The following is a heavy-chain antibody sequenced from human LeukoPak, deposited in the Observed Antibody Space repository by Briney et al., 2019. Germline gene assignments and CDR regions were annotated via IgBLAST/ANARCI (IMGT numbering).Heavy chain of an antibody. V-gene: IGHV4-39*01. CDR1: GGSISSSSYY. Sequence: SETLSLTCTVSGGSISSSSYYWGWIRQPPGKGLEWIGSISYSGTTHYNPSFKSRVIMSVDTSKNQFSLKLSSVTAVDTAVYYCARRAAYSSSSLWYFDLWGRGTLLTVSS. J-gene: IGHJ2*01. CDR3: ARRAAYSSSSLWYFDL. CDR2: ISYSGTT. D-gene: IGHD6-6*01.